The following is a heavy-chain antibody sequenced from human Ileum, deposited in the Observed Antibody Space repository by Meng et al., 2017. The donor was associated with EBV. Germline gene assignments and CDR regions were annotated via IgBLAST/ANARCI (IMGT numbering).Heavy chain of an antibody. CDR2: IDPSGSR. V-gene: IGHV4-4*07. CDR1: GGSISGYY. D-gene: IGHD3-16*01. CDR3: ARECVGEGDNCQWDYWFDP. Sequence: QLQEPGPGLVKPPETLSLTSSVSGGSISGYYWSWVRQPAGKRLEWIGRIDPSGSRNYNPSLRDRITVSVDTSKNQFSLRLTPVTAADTAVYYCARECVGEGDNCQWDYWFDPWGHGTLVTVSS. J-gene: IGHJ5*02.